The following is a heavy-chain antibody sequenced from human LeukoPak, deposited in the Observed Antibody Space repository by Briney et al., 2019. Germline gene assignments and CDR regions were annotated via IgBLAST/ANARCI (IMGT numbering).Heavy chain of an antibody. CDR2: IYYSGST. Sequence: SETLSLTCTVSGGSISSGGYYWSWIRQHPGKGLEWIGYIYYSGSTYYNPSLKSRVTISVDTSKNQFSLKLSSVTAADTAVYYCARQGSYCSGGSCYSKSWYFDLWGRGTLVTVSS. V-gene: IGHV4-31*03. CDR1: GGSISSGGYY. CDR3: ARQGSYCSGGSCYSKSWYFDL. D-gene: IGHD2-15*01. J-gene: IGHJ2*01.